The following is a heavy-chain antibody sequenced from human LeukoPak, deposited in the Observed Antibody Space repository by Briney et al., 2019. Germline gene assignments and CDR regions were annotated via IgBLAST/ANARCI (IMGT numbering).Heavy chain of an antibody. CDR1: GFSVMTNY. J-gene: IGHJ4*02. Sequence: PGGSLRLSCAASGFSVMTNYMSGVRQAPGKGLEWVSVIYSGGSGGTIFYADSVKGRFTIVRDDSRNTLYLQMNSLRPEDTAVYYCAREGGSGFCSSASCALASWGQGTLVTVSS. V-gene: IGHV3-66*02. CDR2: IYSGGSGGTI. D-gene: IGHD2-2*01. CDR3: AREGGSGFCSSASCALAS.